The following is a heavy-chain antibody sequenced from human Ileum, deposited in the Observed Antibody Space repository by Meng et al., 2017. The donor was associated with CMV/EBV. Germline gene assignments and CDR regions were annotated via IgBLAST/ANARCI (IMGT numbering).Heavy chain of an antibody. V-gene: IGHV3-23*01. Sequence: GESLKISCAASGFTFSSYAMSWVRQAPGKGLEWVSGIGSSGGITYYADSVKGRFTISRDNSKNTLYMQMNSLRAEDTALYYCVKDNQGYCGSSSCYTSYFDYWGQGMLVTVSS. J-gene: IGHJ4*02. CDR2: IGSSGGIT. D-gene: IGHD2-2*02. CDR3: VKDNQGYCGSSSCYTSYFDY. CDR1: GFTFSSYA.